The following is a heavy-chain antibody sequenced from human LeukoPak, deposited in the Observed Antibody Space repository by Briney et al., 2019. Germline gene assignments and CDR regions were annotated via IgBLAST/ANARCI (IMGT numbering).Heavy chain of an antibody. CDR2: ISWNSGSI. D-gene: IGHD6-19*01. CDR3: AKDIDAAVAGPFDY. V-gene: IGHV3-9*01. CDR1: GFTFDDYA. J-gene: IGHJ4*02. Sequence: GRSLRLSCAASGFTFDDYAIHWVRQAPGKGLEGVSGISWNSGSIGYADSVKGRFTISRDNAKNSLYLQMNSLRAEDTALYYCAKDIDAAVAGPFDYWGQGTLVTVSS.